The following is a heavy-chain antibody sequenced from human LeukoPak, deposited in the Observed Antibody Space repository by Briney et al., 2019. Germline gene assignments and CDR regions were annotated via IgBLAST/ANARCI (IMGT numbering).Heavy chain of an antibody. CDR3: ARDTRTSGFDY. CDR2: MYHSGST. J-gene: IGHJ4*02. Sequence: SETLSLTCSVSGSSISSGYYWGWIRQPPGKRLEWIGSMYHSGSTYYNPSLKSRVTISIDTSKNQFSLKLTSVTAADTAVYYCARDTRTSGFDYWGQGPLVTVSS. CDR1: GSSISSGYY. D-gene: IGHD2-15*01. V-gene: IGHV4-38-2*02.